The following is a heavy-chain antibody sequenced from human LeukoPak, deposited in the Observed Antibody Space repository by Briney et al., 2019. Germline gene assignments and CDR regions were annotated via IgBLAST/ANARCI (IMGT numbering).Heavy chain of an antibody. V-gene: IGHV3-64*01. J-gene: IGHJ3*02. D-gene: IGHD2-15*01. CDR2: ISSKGGST. CDR3: AREVVVARLSGPGGVAFDI. CDR1: GFTFSSYA. Sequence: GGSLRLSCAASGFTFSSYAMHWVRQAPGTGLEYVSAISSKGGSTYYANSVKGRFTISRDNSKNTLYLQMGSLRAEDMAVYYCAREVVVARLSGPGGVAFDIWGQGTMVTVSS.